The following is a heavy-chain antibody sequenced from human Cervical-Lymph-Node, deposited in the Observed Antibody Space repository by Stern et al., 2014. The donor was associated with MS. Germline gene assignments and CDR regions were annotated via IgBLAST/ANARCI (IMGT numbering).Heavy chain of an antibody. V-gene: IGHV3-7*01. D-gene: IGHD6-19*01. CDR3: ARDPGQDGAGWYYFDS. CDR2: INQDGSQK. J-gene: IGHJ4*02. Sequence: VQLVESGGDLVQPGGSLRLSCSASGFTFSPFFMSWVRQAPGKGLEWVGYINQDGSQKYYVDSVKGRFTISRDNAKSSLYLHLNSLRAEDTAVYYCARDPGQDGAGWYYFDSWGQGTLVTVSS. CDR1: GFTFSPFF.